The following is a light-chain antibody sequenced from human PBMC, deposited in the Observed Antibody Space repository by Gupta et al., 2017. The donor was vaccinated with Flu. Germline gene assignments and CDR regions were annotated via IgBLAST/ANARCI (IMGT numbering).Light chain of an antibody. V-gene: IGLV6-57*01. CDR1: SGSIAYSW. CDR2: QDH. CDR3: QSYDRSSRRWV. Sequence: NTVWEWPWEPVSIYCTRSSGSIAYSWVQWFQQRPGSHPTTLIYQDHQRSSGVPDRFSGSIDRSPNSASLTISGLKTEDEAHYYCQSYDRSSRRWVFGGGTKLTVL. J-gene: IGLJ3*02.